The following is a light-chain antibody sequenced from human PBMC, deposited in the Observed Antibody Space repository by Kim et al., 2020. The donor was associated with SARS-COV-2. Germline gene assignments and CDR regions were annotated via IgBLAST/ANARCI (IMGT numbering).Light chain of an antibody. CDR3: CSYAGSYSWV. CDR1: RSDVGGYNY. CDR2: DVS. J-gene: IGLJ3*02. V-gene: IGLV2-11*01. Sequence: QSALTQPRSVSGSPGQSVTISCTGTRSDVGGYNYVSWYQQHPGKAPKLMIYDVSKRPSGVPDRFSGSKSGNTASLTISGLQAEDEADYYCCSYAGSYSWVFGGGTKLTVL.